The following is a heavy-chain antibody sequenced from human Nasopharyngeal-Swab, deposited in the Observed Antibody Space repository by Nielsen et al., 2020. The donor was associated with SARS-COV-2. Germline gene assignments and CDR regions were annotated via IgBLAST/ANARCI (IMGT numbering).Heavy chain of an antibody. V-gene: IGHV4-59*13. J-gene: IGHJ6*02. Sequence: SETLSLTCTVSGGSISSYYWSWIRQPPGKGLEWIGYIYYSGSTNYNPSLKSRVTISVDTSKNKFSLKLSSVTAADTAVYYCARVGSSLYPHYYGMDVWGQGTTVTVSS. CDR1: GGSISSYY. CDR2: IYYSGST. D-gene: IGHD6-13*01. CDR3: ARVGSSLYPHYYGMDV.